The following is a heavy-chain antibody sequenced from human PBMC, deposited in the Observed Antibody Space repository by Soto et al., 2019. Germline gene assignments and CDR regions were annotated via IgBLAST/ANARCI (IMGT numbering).Heavy chain of an antibody. Sequence: QVQLVQSGAEVMKPGSSVKVSCRTSGTTFSKYSISWVRQAPGQGLEWMGGLIPIFGTPHYAPKFQGRLTITADESTGTAFLDLSSLQSEDTAVYYCVGDSAARTWFDPWGQGTLVTFSS. V-gene: IGHV1-69*01. J-gene: IGHJ5*02. CDR2: LIPIFGTP. D-gene: IGHD6-6*01. CDR3: VGDSAARTWFDP. CDR1: GTTFSKYS.